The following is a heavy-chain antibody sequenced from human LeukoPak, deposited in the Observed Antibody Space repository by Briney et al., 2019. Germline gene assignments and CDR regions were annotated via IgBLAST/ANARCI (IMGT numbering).Heavy chain of an antibody. V-gene: IGHV3-66*01. J-gene: IGHJ4*02. CDR2: ILGGGGT. D-gene: IGHD1-1*01. Sequence: GGSLRLSCAASGFTVSSNYMTWVRQAPGKGLEWVSVILGGGGTYYADSVKGRFTISRDNSKNTLYLQMNSLRAEDTAVYYCARVAKERVGGVYYFDYWGQGTLVTVSS. CDR3: ARVAKERVGGVYYFDY. CDR1: GFTVSSNY.